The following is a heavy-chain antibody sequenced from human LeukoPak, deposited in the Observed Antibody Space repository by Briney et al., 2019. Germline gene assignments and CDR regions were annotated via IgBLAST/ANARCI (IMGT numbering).Heavy chain of an antibody. V-gene: IGHV1-2*02. D-gene: IGHD5-12*01. CDR2: INPNSGGT. J-gene: IGHJ4*02. CDR1: GYTFTGYY. CDR3: ARAWLRLNPYFDY. Sequence: ASVKVSCKASGYTFTGYYMHWVRQAPGQGLEWMGWINPNSGGTNYAQKFQGRVTTTRDTSISTSYMELSRLRSDDTAVYYCARAWLRLNPYFDYWGQGTLVTVSS.